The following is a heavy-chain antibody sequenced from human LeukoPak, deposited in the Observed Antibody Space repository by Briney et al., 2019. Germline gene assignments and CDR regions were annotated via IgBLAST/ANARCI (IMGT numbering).Heavy chain of an antibody. CDR1: GFTFDDYG. J-gene: IGHJ4*02. V-gene: IGHV3-11*01. Sequence: GGSLRLSCAASGFTFDDYGMSWVRQAPGKGLEWVSYISSSGSTIYYADSVKGRFTISRDNAKNSLYLQMNSLRAEDTAVYYCARVNCGGDCPVDYWGQGTLVTVSS. D-gene: IGHD2-21*02. CDR3: ARVNCGGDCPVDY. CDR2: ISSSGSTI.